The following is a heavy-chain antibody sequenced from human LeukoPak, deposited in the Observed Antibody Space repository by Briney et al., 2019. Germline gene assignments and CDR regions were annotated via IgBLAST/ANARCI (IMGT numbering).Heavy chain of an antibody. D-gene: IGHD2-2*01. CDR3: ALGYCSSTSCYAGDY. Sequence: GGSLRLSCAASGFTFNNYAMSWVRQAPGKGLEWVSVIYSGGSTYYADSVKGRFTISRDNSKNTLYLQMNSLRAEDTAVYYCALGYCSSTSCYAGDYWGQGTLVTVSS. V-gene: IGHV3-53*01. J-gene: IGHJ4*02. CDR2: IYSGGST. CDR1: GFTFNNYA.